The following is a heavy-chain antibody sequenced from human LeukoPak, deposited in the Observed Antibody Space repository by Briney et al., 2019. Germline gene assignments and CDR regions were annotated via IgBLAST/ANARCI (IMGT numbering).Heavy chain of an antibody. V-gene: IGHV1-2*02. CDR2: INPNSGGT. CDR1: GYTFPGYY. Sequence: GASVKVSCKASGYTFPGYYMHWVRQAPGQGLEWMGWINPNSGGTNYAQKFQGRVTMTRDTSISTAYMELSRLRSHDTAVYYCARELIAAAANNRFDPWGQGTLVTVSS. D-gene: IGHD6-13*01. CDR3: ARELIAAAANNRFDP. J-gene: IGHJ5*02.